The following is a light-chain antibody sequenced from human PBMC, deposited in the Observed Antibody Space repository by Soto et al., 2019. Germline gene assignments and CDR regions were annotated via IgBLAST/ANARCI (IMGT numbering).Light chain of an antibody. CDR2: KAS. J-gene: IGKJ2*01. CDR1: QSISSW. Sequence: DIQMTQSPSTLSASVGDRVTITCRASQSISSWLAWYLQKPGKAPKLLIYKASTLQDGVPSRFSGSGSGTESALTISSPQPDDFATYYCQQYSSYSPYTFGQGTKLEIK. V-gene: IGKV1-5*03. CDR3: QQYSSYSPYT.